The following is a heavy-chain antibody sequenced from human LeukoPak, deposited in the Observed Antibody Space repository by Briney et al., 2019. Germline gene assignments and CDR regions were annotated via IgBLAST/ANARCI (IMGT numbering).Heavy chain of an antibody. Sequence: GGSLRLSCAASGFTFSSYWMSWVRQAPGKGLEWVANIKQDGSEKYYVDSVKGRFTISRDNAKNSLYLQMNSLRAEDTAVYYCARGGSYCSSTRCYDTLGYFDLWGRGTLVTVSS. CDR1: GFTFSSYW. CDR2: IKQDGSEK. V-gene: IGHV3-7*01. J-gene: IGHJ2*01. D-gene: IGHD2-2*01. CDR3: ARGGSYCSSTRCYDTLGYFDL.